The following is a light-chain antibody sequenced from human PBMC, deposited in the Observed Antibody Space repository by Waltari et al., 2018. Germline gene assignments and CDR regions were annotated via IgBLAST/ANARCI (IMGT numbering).Light chain of an antibody. J-gene: IGKJ2*01. CDR3: QQYGSSIMYT. CDR2: GAS. CDR1: QTITKRY. Sequence: VLTQSPGTLSLSTGETATLSCRASQTITKRYFAWYQQKPGQAPRLLIYGASSRAAGVPDRFSGSGSGTDFTLTISRLEPEDFAVYFCQQYGSSIMYTFGQGTKLEIK. V-gene: IGKV3-20*01.